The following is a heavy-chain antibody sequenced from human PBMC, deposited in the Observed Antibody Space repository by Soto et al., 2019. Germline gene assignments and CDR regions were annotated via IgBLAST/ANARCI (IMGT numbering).Heavy chain of an antibody. D-gene: IGHD2-2*01. J-gene: IGHJ6*02. CDR2: IIPIPGTA. CDR3: ARSQGSSTSLEIYYYYYGMDV. V-gene: IGHV1-69*01. CDR1: GGTFGSYA. Sequence: QVQLVQSGAEVKKPGSSVKVSCKASGGTFGSYAISWVRQAPGQGLEWMGGIIPIPGTANYAQKFQGRVTIAADESTSTADMELSSLRAEDTAVYYCARSQGSSTSLEIYYYYYGMDVWGQGTTVTVSS.